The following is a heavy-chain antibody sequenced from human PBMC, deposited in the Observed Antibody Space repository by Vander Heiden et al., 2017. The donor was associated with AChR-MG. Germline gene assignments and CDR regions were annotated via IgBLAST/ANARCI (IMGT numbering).Heavy chain of an antibody. CDR1: GFTFSSYG. D-gene: IGHD3-10*01. J-gene: IGHJ4*02. V-gene: IGHV3-30*18. CDR3: AKDMAWVRGAFDY. Sequence: QVQLVESGGGVVQPGRSLRLSCAASGFTFSSYGMHWVRQAPGKGLEWVAVISYDGSNKYYADAVKGRFTISRDNSKNTMYLQMNRLRAEDTAVYYCAKDMAWVRGAFDYWGQGTLVTVAS. CDR2: ISYDGSNK.